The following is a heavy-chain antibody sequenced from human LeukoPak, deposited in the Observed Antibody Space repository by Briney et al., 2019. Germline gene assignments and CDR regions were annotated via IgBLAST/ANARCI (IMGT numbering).Heavy chain of an antibody. CDR2: INPNSGGT. CDR3: ARYSGYDEPFEY. V-gene: IGHV1-2*02. Sequence: VSVKVSCKASGYTFTVYYMHWVRQAPGQGLEWMGWINPNSGGTSYAQKFQGRVTMTRDTSVTTAYMELSRLRSDDTAVYYCARYSGYDEPFEYWGQGTLVTVSS. J-gene: IGHJ4*02. CDR1: GYTFTVYY. D-gene: IGHD5-12*01.